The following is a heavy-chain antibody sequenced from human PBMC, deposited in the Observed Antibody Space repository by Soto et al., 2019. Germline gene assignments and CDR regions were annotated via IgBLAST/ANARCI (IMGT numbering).Heavy chain of an antibody. CDR3: ARDDSMVRGAHPHIDAFDI. CDR2: IIPIFGTA. D-gene: IGHD3-10*01. V-gene: IGHV1-69*13. CDR1: GGTFSSYA. Sequence: SVKVSCKASGGTFSSYAISWVRQAPGQGLEWMGGIIPIFGTANYAQKFQGRVTITADESTSTAYMELSSLRSEDTAVYYCARDDSMVRGAHPHIDAFDIGGQETMATV. J-gene: IGHJ3*02.